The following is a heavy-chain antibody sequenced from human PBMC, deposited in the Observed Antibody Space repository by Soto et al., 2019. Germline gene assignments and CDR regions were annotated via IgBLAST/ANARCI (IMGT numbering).Heavy chain of an antibody. D-gene: IGHD4-17*01. Sequence: GGSLRLSCAASGFTFSSYWMSWVRQAPGKGLEWVANIKQDGSEKYYVDSVKGRFTISRDNAKNSLYLQMNSRRAEDTAVYYCARDARTGPYGDAFDIWGQGTMVTVSS. CDR3: ARDARTGPYGDAFDI. CDR1: GFTFSSYW. J-gene: IGHJ3*02. CDR2: IKQDGSEK. V-gene: IGHV3-7*01.